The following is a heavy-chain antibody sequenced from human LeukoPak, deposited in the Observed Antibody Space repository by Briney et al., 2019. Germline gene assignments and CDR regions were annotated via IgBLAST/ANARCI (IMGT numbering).Heavy chain of an antibody. D-gene: IGHD3-22*01. Sequence: RASLRLSCAASGFPFSSYSMNWVPQAPGKGLEWVSYISSSSSTLYYADSVKGRFTISRDNAKNSLYLQMNSLRAEDTAVYYCARDGGDSSGYWFDYWGQGTLVTVSS. J-gene: IGHJ4*02. V-gene: IGHV3-48*01. CDR1: GFPFSSYS. CDR2: ISSSSSTL. CDR3: ARDGGDSSGYWFDY.